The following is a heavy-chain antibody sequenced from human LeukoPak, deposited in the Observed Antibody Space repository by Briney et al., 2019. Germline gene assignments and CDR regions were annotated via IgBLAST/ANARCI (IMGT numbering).Heavy chain of an antibody. Sequence: SETLSLTCTVSGGSINSYYWCWIRQPPGQGQEWIGEINHSGSTNYNPSLSRRVTISVDTSTNQYSLKLSSVTAADTAVYYCARAVVAATRDLDYWGQGTLVTVSS. J-gene: IGHJ4*02. V-gene: IGHV4-34*01. CDR3: ARAVVAATRDLDY. CDR1: GGSINSYY. CDR2: INHSGST. D-gene: IGHD2-15*01.